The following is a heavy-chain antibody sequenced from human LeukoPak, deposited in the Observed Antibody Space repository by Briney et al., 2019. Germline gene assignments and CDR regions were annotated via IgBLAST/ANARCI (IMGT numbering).Heavy chain of an antibody. CDR3: ARTTEGGYTYDYFYYYMDV. D-gene: IGHD5-18*01. V-gene: IGHV4-59*01. CDR1: GGSISSYY. CDR2: IYYSGSA. Sequence: SETLSLTCAVSGGSISSYYWSWIRQPPGKGLEWIGYIYYSGSANYNPSLKSRVTISVDTSKNQFSLKLSSVTAADTAVYFCARTTEGGYTYDYFYYYMDVWGKGTTVTISS. J-gene: IGHJ6*03.